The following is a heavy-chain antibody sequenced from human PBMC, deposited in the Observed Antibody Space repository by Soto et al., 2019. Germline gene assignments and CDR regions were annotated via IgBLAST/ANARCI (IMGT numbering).Heavy chain of an antibody. CDR2: IIPILGIA. V-gene: IGHV1-69*02. Sequence: SVKVSCKASGGTFSSYTISWVRQAPGQGLEWMGRIIPILGIANYAQKFQGRVTITADKSTSTAYMELSSLRSEDTAVYYCAIARLREDWWYLELSGRGTLVTVSS. CDR1: GGTFSSYT. J-gene: IGHJ2*01. D-gene: IGHD4-17*01. CDR3: AIARLREDWWYLEL.